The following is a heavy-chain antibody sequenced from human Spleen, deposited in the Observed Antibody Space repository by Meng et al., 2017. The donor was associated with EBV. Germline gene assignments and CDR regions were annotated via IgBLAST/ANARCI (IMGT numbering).Heavy chain of an antibody. J-gene: IGHJ4*02. CDR1: GDTFTTYD. CDR2: MKSDSTTT. CDR3: ARGREFRGVFDY. Sequence: QVQLVQSGAEVKKPGASVKVSCKASGDTFTTYDVNWVRQATGQGLEWMGWMKSDSTTTSYAPKFQGRVTLTRDTSTSTVYLELSSLRSEDTAFYYCARGREFRGVFDYWGQGSLVTVSS. V-gene: IGHV1-8*01. D-gene: IGHD3-10*01.